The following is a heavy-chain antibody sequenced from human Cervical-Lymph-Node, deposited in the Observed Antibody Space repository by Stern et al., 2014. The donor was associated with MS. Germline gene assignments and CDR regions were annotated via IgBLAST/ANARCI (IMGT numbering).Heavy chain of an antibody. CDR3: AKAGSSAGTEYYFEY. CDR2: ISYDGSNK. D-gene: IGHD6-13*01. J-gene: IGHJ4*02. V-gene: IGHV3-30*18. Sequence: VQLVESGGGVVQPGRSLRLSCAASGFSFSSSGMHWVRQAPGKGPEWVAIISYDGSNKYYVDSVKGRFTISRDNAWNTVHLQMNRLRPEDSAVYYCAKAGSSAGTEYYFEYWGQGALVTVSS. CDR1: GFSFSSSG.